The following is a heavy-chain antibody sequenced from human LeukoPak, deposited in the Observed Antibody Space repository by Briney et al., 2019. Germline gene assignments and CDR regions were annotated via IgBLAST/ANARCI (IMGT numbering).Heavy chain of an antibody. D-gene: IGHD3-16*02. CDR3: ARYPRLQYDAFDI. CDR2: IYYTGRT. V-gene: IGHV4-59*08. Sequence: SETLSLTCTVSGVSIRSYHWSWIRPAPGKGPGWIGSIYYTGRTNYSPSLKSRVTMSVDTSKKQFSLNLTSVTAADTAVYYCARYPRLQYDAFDIWGGGTRVSVSS. J-gene: IGHJ3*02. CDR1: GVSIRSYH.